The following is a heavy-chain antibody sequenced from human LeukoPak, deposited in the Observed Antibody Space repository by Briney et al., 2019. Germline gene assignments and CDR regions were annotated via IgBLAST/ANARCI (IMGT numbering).Heavy chain of an antibody. V-gene: IGHV5-51*01. J-gene: IGHJ6*03. CDR1: GYSFTSYW. CDR3: ARISGERYCSGGSCYHYYYMDV. D-gene: IGHD2-15*01. CDR2: FYPGDSDT. Sequence: GESLKISCKGSGYSFTSYWIGWVRQMPGKGLEWMGIFYPGDSDTRYSPSFQGQVTISADKSISTAYLQWSSLKASDTAVYYCARISGERYCSGGSCYHYYYMDVWGKGTTVTVSS.